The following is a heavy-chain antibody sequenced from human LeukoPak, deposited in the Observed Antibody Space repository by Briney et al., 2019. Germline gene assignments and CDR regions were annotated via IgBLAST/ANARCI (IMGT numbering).Heavy chain of an antibody. CDR2: INVKSGAT. V-gene: IGHV1-2*06. CDR1: GYTFIDYY. D-gene: IGHD5-12*01. CDR3: ARDRRGNSGYDTDLDY. J-gene: IGHJ4*02. Sequence: ASVKVSCKASGYTFIDYYFNWVRQAPGQGPEWMGRINVKSGATDYAQKFQGRVTVTRDTSISTAYMELSSLRSDDTALYYCARDRRGNSGYDTDLDYWGQGTLVTVSS.